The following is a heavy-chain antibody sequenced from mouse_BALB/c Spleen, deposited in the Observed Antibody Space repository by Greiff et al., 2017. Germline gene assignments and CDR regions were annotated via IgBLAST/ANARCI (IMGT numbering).Heavy chain of an antibody. V-gene: IGHV1-9*01. D-gene: IGHD1-1*01. J-gene: IGHJ2*01. CDR2: ILTGSGST. CDR3: AGEFTTVVDY. CDR1: GYTFSSYW. Sequence: VQLHQSGAELMKPGASVKISCKATGYTFSSYWIEWVKQRPGHGLEWIGEILTGSGSTNYNEKFKGKATFTADTSSNTAYMQLSSLTSEDSAVYYCAGEFTTVVDYWGQGTTLTVSS.